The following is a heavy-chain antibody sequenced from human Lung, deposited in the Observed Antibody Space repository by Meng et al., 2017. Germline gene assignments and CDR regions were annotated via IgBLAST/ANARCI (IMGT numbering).Heavy chain of an antibody. V-gene: IGHV1-18*01. J-gene: IGHJ2*01. CDR2: ISVKNGEA. CDR3: ARYVPNGSFWYFDF. D-gene: IGHD6-13*01. Sequence: QVQLVQSGADAKKPGASMKGPCKASGYIFTNYDISWVRQAPGQGLEWMGWISVKNGEAKYQQNFQGRVTMTTDTTTSTAYMELRSLTSDDTAVYYCARYVPNGSFWYFDFWGRGTLVTVSS. CDR1: GYIFTNYD.